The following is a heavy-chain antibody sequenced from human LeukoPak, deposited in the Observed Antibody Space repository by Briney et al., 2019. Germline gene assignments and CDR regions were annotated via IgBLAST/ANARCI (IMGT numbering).Heavy chain of an antibody. J-gene: IGHJ5*02. CDR1: GRSIRSVY. D-gene: IGHD3-10*01. Sequence: SETLSLTCTVSGRSIRSVYWNWIRQSAGKGLEWIGRIYATDLTNYNPSLKSRVTLSVDMSKNELSLTLKSVTAADAAVYYCARGFGSGTSPIDLWGQGALVTVSS. CDR3: ARGFGSGTSPIDL. CDR2: IYATDLT. V-gene: IGHV4-4*07.